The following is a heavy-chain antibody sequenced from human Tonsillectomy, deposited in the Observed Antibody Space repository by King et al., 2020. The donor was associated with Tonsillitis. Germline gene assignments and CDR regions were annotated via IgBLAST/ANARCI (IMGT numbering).Heavy chain of an antibody. J-gene: IGHJ4*02. V-gene: IGHV3-30*02. CDR1: GFTFSSDG. D-gene: IGHD3-9*01. CDR3: AIDLVGDDILTVPDY. Sequence: VQLVESGGGVVQPGGSLRLSCAASGFTFSSDGMHWVRQAPGKGLEWVAFIRYDGGKKYYADSVKGRFTISRDNSKNTMYLQMNSQRGEDTAVYNCAIDLVGDDILTVPDYWGQGTLVTVSS. CDR2: IRYDGGKK.